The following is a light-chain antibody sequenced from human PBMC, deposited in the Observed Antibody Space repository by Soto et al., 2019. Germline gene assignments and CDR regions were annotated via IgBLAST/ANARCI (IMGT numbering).Light chain of an antibody. CDR3: QQSFHTPYT. CDR1: QNINKN. Sequence: DIQMTQSPSSLSAYVGDSVTISCRASQNINKNLNWYQQKSGKAPNLLIYGASNFQSGVPSRFRGSGSGTDFTLAITDLQPADFATYYCQQSFHTPYTFGHGTKLEI. CDR2: GAS. V-gene: IGKV1-39*01. J-gene: IGKJ2*01.